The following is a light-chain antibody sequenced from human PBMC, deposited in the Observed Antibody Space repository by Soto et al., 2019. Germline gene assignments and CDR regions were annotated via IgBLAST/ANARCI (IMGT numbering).Light chain of an antibody. CDR1: SSDVGGYNY. Sequence: QSALTQPASVSWSPGQSITISCTGPSSDVGGYNYVSWYQQHQGKAPKLMIYDVSNRHSGVSNRFSGSKSGNTASLTISGLQAEDEADDYCSSYTSSSTLGVVGGGTKPTVL. CDR3: SSYTSSSTLGV. V-gene: IGLV2-14*01. CDR2: DVS. J-gene: IGLJ2*01.